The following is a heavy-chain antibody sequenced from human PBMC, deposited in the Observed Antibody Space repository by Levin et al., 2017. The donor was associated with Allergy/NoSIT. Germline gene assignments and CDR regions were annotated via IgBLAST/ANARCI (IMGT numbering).Heavy chain of an antibody. J-gene: IGHJ4*02. D-gene: IGHD3-10*01. CDR1: GDSISSSSYY. V-gene: IGHV4-39*01. Sequence: SETLSLTCTVSGDSISSSSYYWDWIRQPPGKRLEWLGSIYYSGAIFDNPSLKSRVTLSVDRTQNQFSLRLTSVTAADTAVYYCARRIGRGFFDYWGQGTLATVSS. CDR3: ARRIGRGFFDY. CDR2: IYYSGAI.